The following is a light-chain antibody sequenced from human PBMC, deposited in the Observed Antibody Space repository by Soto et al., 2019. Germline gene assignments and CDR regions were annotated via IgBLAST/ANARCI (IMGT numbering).Light chain of an antibody. Sequence: QSVLTQPASVSGSPGQSITISCTGTSSDIGGYNYVSWFQQYPGKAPKLLIYEVSNRPSGVSNRFSGSKSGNTASLTISGLQAEDEADYFCSSFSTSSTSYVFGTGTKVTVL. V-gene: IGLV2-14*01. CDR2: EVS. J-gene: IGLJ1*01. CDR3: SSFSTSSTSYV. CDR1: SSDIGGYNY.